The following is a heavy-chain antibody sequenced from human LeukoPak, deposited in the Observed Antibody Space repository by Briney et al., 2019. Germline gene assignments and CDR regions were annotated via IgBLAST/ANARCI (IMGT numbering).Heavy chain of an antibody. Sequence: GGSLRLSCAASGFPFSTYAMHWVRQAPGKGLEWVAVISYDGSNKYYADSVKGRFTISRDNSKNTLYLQMNSLRAEDTAVYYCARGDYYGSELWWGQGTLVTVSS. J-gene: IGHJ4*02. CDR1: GFPFSTYA. D-gene: IGHD3-10*01. CDR2: ISYDGSNK. V-gene: IGHV3-30*04. CDR3: ARGDYYGSELW.